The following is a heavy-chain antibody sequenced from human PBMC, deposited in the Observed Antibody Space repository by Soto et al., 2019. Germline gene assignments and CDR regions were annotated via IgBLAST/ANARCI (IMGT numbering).Heavy chain of an antibody. Sequence: QVQLVQSGAEVKKPGASVQVSCKASGYIFTGYYLHWVRQAPGQGLEWMGWIIPNSGGTNYARKFQGRVTMTRDTSIKTAYMEMTRLTSDDTAVYYCARSLFGSSSGGWFDHWGQGTLVTVSS. CDR3: ARSLFGSSSGGWFDH. CDR1: GYIFTGYY. CDR2: IIPNSGGT. J-gene: IGHJ5*02. V-gene: IGHV1-2*02. D-gene: IGHD6-6*01.